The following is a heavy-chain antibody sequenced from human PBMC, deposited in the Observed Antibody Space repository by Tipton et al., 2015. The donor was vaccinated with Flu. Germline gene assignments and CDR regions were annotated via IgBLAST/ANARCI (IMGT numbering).Heavy chain of an antibody. V-gene: IGHV4-38-2*01. CDR2: VSRSGSA. D-gene: IGHD4-11*01. J-gene: IGHJ5*02. Sequence: LRLSCAVSGDSISSDFCWGWIRQFPGKGLEWIGTVSRSGSAIYNPSLKSRVTISIDTSKNQFSLNMRSVTAADMAVYYCARRDYSNYVSDPKSWFVPWGQGTLVAVSS. CDR1: GDSISSDFC. CDR3: ARRDYSNYVSDPKSWFVP.